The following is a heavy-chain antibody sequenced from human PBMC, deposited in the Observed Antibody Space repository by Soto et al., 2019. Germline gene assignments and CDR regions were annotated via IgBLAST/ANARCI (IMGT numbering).Heavy chain of an antibody. D-gene: IGHD3-22*01. Sequence: ASVKVSCKASGYIFTSYGISWVRQAPGQGLEWMGWISAYNGNTNYAQKLQGRVTMTTDTSTSTAYMELRSPRSDDTAVYYCARDRPNLNYYDSSGYYYDWFDPWGQGTLVTVSS. V-gene: IGHV1-18*01. J-gene: IGHJ5*02. CDR2: ISAYNGNT. CDR3: ARDRPNLNYYDSSGYYYDWFDP. CDR1: GYIFTSYG.